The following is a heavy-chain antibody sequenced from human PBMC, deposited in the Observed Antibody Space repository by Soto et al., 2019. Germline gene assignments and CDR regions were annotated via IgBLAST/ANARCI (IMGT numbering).Heavy chain of an antibody. Sequence: ASVKVSCKASGYTFTSYGISWLRQAPGQGLEWMGWISAYNGNTNYAQKLQGRVTMTTDTSTSTAYMEMRRLRSDETAVYYCARDRWSTIIVVAGDAFDISGQGTMVTVSS. J-gene: IGHJ3*02. CDR3: ARDRWSTIIVVAGDAFDI. CDR1: GYTFTSYG. V-gene: IGHV1-18*04. D-gene: IGHD3-22*01. CDR2: ISAYNGNT.